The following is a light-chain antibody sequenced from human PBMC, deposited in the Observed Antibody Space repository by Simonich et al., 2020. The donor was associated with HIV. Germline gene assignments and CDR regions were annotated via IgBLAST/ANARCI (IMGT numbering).Light chain of an antibody. J-gene: IGKJ1*01. CDR3: QLRNDWLWT. CDR1: QSVSNY. Sequence: EIVLTQSPATLSLSPGERATLSCRTSQSVSNYVLAWYQQKPGQAPRLLLYDASNRAPGIPARFSGGGSGTDFTLTISSIEPEDFAVYYCQLRNDWLWTFGQGTKVEIK. CDR2: DAS. V-gene: IGKV3-11*01.